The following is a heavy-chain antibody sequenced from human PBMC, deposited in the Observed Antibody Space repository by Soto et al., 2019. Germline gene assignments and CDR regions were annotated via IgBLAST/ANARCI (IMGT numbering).Heavy chain of an antibody. V-gene: IGHV4-31*03. CDR1: GGSISSGGHF. CDR3: ATALITHFFFDS. CDR2: IYYSGST. J-gene: IGHJ4*02. Sequence: SETLSLTCTVSGGSISSGGHFWNWIRQHPGKGLEWIGYIYYSGSTFYNPSLQSRVTISVDTSKNQFSLKLSSVTAADTAVYYCATALITHFFFDSWGQGSLVTVSS. D-gene: IGHD2-8*01.